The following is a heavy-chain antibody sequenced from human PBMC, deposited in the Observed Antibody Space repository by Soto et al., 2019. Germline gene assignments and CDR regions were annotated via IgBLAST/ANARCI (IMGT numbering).Heavy chain of an antibody. Sequence: EVQLLESGGGLVQPGGSLRLSCAASGFTFSTYAMTWVRQAPGKGLEWVSGIDDSGVGTYYADSVKGRLTISRDNSKNMLYLQMGRLRAEHTAVDYCVKGQRSTSSQAGGRDVWGQGTTVTVSS. J-gene: IGHJ6*02. V-gene: IGHV3-23*01. CDR1: GFTFSTYA. CDR3: VKGQRSTSSQAGGRDV. D-gene: IGHD6-6*01. CDR2: IDDSGVGT.